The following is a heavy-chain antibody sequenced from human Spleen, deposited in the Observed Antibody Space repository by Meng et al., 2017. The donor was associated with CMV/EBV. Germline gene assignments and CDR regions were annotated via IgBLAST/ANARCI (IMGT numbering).Heavy chain of an antibody. D-gene: IGHD6-6*01. Sequence: GGSLRLSCAASGFTVSSNYMTWVRQAPGKGLEWVSVIYSGGSTYYADSVKGRFTVSRDNSKNTLYLQMNSLRAEDSAVYYCARDRSMTSSRGAYYYYGMDVWGQGTTVTVSS. V-gene: IGHV3-53*01. CDR3: ARDRSMTSSRGAYYYYGMDV. CDR2: IYSGGST. J-gene: IGHJ6*02. CDR1: GFTVSSNY.